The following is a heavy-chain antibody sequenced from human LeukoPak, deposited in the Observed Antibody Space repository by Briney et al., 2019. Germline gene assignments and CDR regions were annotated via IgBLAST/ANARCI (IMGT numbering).Heavy chain of an antibody. CDR3: ARGGCSGGSCYSLGYHFDY. CDR1: GGSISSGGYY. J-gene: IGHJ4*02. Sequence: SQTLSLTCTVSGGSISSGGYYWSWIRQHPGKGLEWIGYIYYSGSTYYNPSLKSRVTISVDTSKNQFSLKLSSVTAADTAVYYCARGGCSGGSCYSLGYHFDYWGQGTLVTVSS. D-gene: IGHD2-15*01. V-gene: IGHV4-31*03. CDR2: IYYSGST.